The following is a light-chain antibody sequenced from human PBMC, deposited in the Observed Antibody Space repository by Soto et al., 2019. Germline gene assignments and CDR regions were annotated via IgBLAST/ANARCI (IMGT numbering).Light chain of an antibody. V-gene: IGKV1-5*03. CDR3: QEHNSYIPT. CDR1: QSVGGW. Sequence: ILMTQSPSTLSLSAGDRVTITCRASQSVGGWLAWYQQKPGKAPKLLIYEASVLQNGVPSRFSGSGSGTEFTLAIDSLQPDDFATYYCQEHNSYIPTFGAGTKVDIK. CDR2: EAS. J-gene: IGKJ4*02.